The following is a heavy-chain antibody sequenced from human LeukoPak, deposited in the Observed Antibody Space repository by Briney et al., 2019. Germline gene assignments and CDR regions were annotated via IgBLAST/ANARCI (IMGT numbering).Heavy chain of an antibody. CDR1: GYTFTGHY. CDR3: ARAVLYYYDSSGYPLPPDY. V-gene: IGHV1-2*02. J-gene: IGHJ4*02. D-gene: IGHD3-22*01. CDR2: INPKNAGT. Sequence: ASVKVSCKASGYTFTGHYMHWVRQAPGQGLEWMGWINPKNAGTNFAQRFQGRVTMTRDTSISTVYMELSRLRSDDTALYYCARAVLYYYDSSGYPLPPDYWGQGTLVTVSS.